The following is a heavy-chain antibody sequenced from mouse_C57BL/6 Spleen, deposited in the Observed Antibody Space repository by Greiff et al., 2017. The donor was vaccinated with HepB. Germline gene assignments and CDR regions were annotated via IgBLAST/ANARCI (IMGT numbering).Heavy chain of an antibody. CDR3: ARDNYDRFAY. CDR1: GYSITSGYN. Sequence: EVQLVESGPGLVKPSQSLSLTCSVTGYSITSGYNWNWIRQFPGNKLEWMGYISYDGSNNYNPSLKNRISITRDTSKNQFFLKLNSVTTEDTATYYCARDNYDRFAYWGQGTLVTVSA. D-gene: IGHD2-4*01. V-gene: IGHV3-6*01. CDR2: ISYDGSN. J-gene: IGHJ3*01.